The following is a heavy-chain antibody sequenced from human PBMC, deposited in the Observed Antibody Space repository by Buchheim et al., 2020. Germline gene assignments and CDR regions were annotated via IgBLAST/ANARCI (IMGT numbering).Heavy chain of an antibody. CDR1: GFTFSSYA. D-gene: IGHD4-11*01. Sequence: QVQLVESGGGVVQPGRSLRLSCAASGFTFSSYAMHWVRQAPGKGLEWVAVISYDGSNKYYADSVKGRFTISRDNSKNTLYLQMNSQRAEDTAVYYCARESYSNYVFYYYYGMDVWGQGTT. CDR3: ARESYSNYVFYYYYGMDV. J-gene: IGHJ6*02. CDR2: ISYDGSNK. V-gene: IGHV3-30*04.